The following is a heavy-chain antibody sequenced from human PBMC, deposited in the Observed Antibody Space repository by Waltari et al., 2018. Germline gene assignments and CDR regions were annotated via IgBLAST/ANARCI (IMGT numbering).Heavy chain of an antibody. V-gene: IGHV3-9*01. CDR3: LKKNDEVYDRNGLVYDAFDV. D-gene: IGHD3-22*01. J-gene: IGHJ3*01. CDR1: GFTFDDYA. Sequence: EVQLVESGGGLVHPGRSLRLSCEASGFTFDDYALHVDRQAPGKGLEWVAGINWNSDSIGYGDSVKGRFTISRDNARNSLYLQMNSLTTEDTAVYYCLKKNDEVYDRNGLVYDAFDVWGQGTMVTVST. CDR2: INWNSDSI.